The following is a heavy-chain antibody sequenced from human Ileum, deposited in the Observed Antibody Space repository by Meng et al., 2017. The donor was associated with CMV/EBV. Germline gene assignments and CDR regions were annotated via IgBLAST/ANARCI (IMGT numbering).Heavy chain of an antibody. V-gene: IGHV1-46*01. CDR1: GYTFTKYH. CDR3: ARHNYQWDFDS. J-gene: IGHJ4*02. Sequence: ASVKVSCKPSGYTFTKYHIHWVRQAPGQGLEWMGRISPSDGGAIYGQIFQDRVSMTRDTSTGTLYMEMSSLGSEDTATYFCARHNYQWDFDSWGLGTLVTVSS. CDR2: ISPSDGGA. D-gene: IGHD5-24*01.